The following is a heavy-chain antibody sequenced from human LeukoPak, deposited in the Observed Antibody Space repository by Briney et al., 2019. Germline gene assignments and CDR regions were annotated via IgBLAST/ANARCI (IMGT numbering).Heavy chain of an antibody. CDR3: ARDLVREQWLERGSYYYYGMDV. CDR2: IKQDGSEK. J-gene: IGHJ6*02. CDR1: GFTFSSYA. D-gene: IGHD6-19*01. Sequence: PGGSLRLSCAASGFTFSSYAMSWVRQAPGEGLEWVANIKQDGSEKCYVDSVKGRFTISRDNAKNSLYLQINSLRAEDTAVYYCARDLVREQWLERGSYYYYGMDVWGQGTTVTVSS. V-gene: IGHV3-7*01.